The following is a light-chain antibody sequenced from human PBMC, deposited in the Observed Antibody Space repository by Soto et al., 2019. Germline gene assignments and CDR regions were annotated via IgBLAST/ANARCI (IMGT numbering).Light chain of an antibody. Sequence: EIRMTQSPSTLSASVGDRATITCRASQSISSWLAWYQQKPGKAPKLLIYDASSLESGVPSRFSGSGSGTEFTLTISSLQPDDFATYYCQQYNSYPLTFGGGTKVDI. CDR2: DAS. J-gene: IGKJ4*01. CDR3: QQYNSYPLT. V-gene: IGKV1-5*01. CDR1: QSISSW.